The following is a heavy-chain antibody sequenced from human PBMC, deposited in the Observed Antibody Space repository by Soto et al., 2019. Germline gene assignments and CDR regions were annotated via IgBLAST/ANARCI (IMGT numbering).Heavy chain of an antibody. V-gene: IGHV3-48*01. D-gene: IGHD6-19*01. CDR3: ARKGVAGWDWYFDL. J-gene: IGHJ2*01. Sequence: EVQLVESGGGLVQPGGSLRLSCAASGFTFSSYSMNWVRQAPGKGLEWVSYISSSSSTIYYADSVKGRFPISRDNAKNSLYLQMNSLRAEGTAVYYCARKGVAGWDWYFDLWGRGTLVTVSS. CDR2: ISSSSSTI. CDR1: GFTFSSYS.